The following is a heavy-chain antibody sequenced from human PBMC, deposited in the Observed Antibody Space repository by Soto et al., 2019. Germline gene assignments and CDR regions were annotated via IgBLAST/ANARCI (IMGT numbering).Heavy chain of an antibody. V-gene: IGHV4-39*01. CDR2: IYYSGST. CDR3: ARTGPHDNDILTGYYDY. CDR1: GGSISNSSYY. D-gene: IGHD3-9*01. Sequence: LSLTCTVSGGSISNSSYYWGWIRQPPGKGLEWIGSIYYSGSTYYNPSLKSRVTISVDTSKNQFSLKLSSVTAADTAVYYCARTGPHDNDILTGYYDYWGQGTLVTVSS. J-gene: IGHJ4*02.